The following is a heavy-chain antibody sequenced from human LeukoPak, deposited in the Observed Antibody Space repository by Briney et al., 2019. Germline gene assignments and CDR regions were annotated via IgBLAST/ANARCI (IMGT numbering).Heavy chain of an antibody. CDR2: FYTGGST. CDR1: GFTVSSNY. Sequence: GGSLRLSCAASGFTVSSNYMSWVRQALGKGLEWVSVFYTGGSTYYADSVKGRFTISRDNSKNTLYLQMNNLRAEDTAVYYCARGVANSSVYVFDIWGQGTMVTVSS. CDR3: ARGVANSSVYVFDI. D-gene: IGHD4/OR15-4a*01. V-gene: IGHV3-53*01. J-gene: IGHJ3*02.